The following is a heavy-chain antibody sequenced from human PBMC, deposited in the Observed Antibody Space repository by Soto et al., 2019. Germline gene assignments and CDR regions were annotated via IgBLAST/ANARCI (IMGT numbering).Heavy chain of an antibody. Sequence: EVQLLESGGGLVQPGGSLRLSCAASGFSFNIYAMNWVRQAPGKGLEWVSGISAGGAYTYYADSVKGRFTISRDNSKNTLYLQVVPLRAEDTAVYYCAQEVARGVSGDIVYWGLGTLVSVSS. D-gene: IGHD3-10*01. CDR1: GFSFNIYA. CDR2: ISAGGAYT. CDR3: AQEVARGVSGDIVY. J-gene: IGHJ4*02. V-gene: IGHV3-23*01.